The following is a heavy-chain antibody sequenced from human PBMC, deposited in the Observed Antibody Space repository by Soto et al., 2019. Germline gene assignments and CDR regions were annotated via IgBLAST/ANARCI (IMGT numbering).Heavy chain of an antibody. CDR3: ARGVYDFWSGHPKGLDY. J-gene: IGHJ4*02. V-gene: IGHV3-73*01. D-gene: IGHD3-3*01. CDR2: IRSEATSYAT. Sequence: LILSCAGSGFTFSGSAMHLVRQGSGKGLEWVGRIRSEATSYATAYAVSVKGKFTISRDDSRNTAYLQMNSLKTEDTAVYYCARGVYDFWSGHPKGLDYWGQGTVVTV. CDR1: GFTFSGSA.